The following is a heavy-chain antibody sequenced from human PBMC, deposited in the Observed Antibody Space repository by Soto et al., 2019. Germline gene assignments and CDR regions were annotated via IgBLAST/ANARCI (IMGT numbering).Heavy chain of an antibody. CDR3: ASWSELRFLEWLPHAEYFQH. Sequence: SETLSLTCTVSGGSISSGGYYWSWIRQHPGKGLEWIGYIYYSGSTYYNPSLKSRVTISVDTSKNQFSLKLSSVTAADTAVYYCASWSELRFLEWLPHAEYFQHWGQGTLVTVSS. V-gene: IGHV4-31*03. D-gene: IGHD3-3*01. J-gene: IGHJ1*01. CDR2: IYYSGST. CDR1: GGSISSGGYY.